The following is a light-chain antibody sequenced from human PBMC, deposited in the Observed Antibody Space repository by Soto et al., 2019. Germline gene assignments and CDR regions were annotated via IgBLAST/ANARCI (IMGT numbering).Light chain of an antibody. Sequence: EIVLTQSPGTLSLSPGERATLSCRASQSVSSHLAWYQQKPGQAPRLLIYDASHSATGIPARFSGSGSGTDCTLTISSLEPEDFVVYHCVQRTTWPWTCGQGSKVEIK. CDR2: DAS. CDR3: VQRTTWPWT. CDR1: QSVSSH. J-gene: IGKJ1*01. V-gene: IGKV3-11*01.